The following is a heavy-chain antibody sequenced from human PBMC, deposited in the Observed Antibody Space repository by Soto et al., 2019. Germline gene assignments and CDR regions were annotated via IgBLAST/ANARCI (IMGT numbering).Heavy chain of an antibody. D-gene: IGHD6-13*01. CDR1: GGSISSGGYY. Sequence: PSETLSLTCTVSGGSISSGGYYGSWIRQHPGKGLEWIGYIYYSGSTYYNPSLKSRVTISVDTSKNQFSLKLSSVTAADTAVYYCARERHIIAAAGIFDWFDPWGQGTLVTVSS. J-gene: IGHJ5*02. CDR3: ARERHIIAAAGIFDWFDP. CDR2: IYYSGST. V-gene: IGHV4-31*03.